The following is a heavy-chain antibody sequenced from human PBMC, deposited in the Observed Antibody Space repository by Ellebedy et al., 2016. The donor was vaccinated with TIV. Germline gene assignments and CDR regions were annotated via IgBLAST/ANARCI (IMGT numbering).Heavy chain of an antibody. CDR1: GYTFTGYY. CDR3: ARVIQRGGDPPRGEGPHY. D-gene: IGHD2-21*02. Sequence: AASVKVSCKASGYTFTGYYMHWVRQAPGQGLEWMGWINPNSGGTNYAQKFQGRVTMTRDTSISTAYMELSRLRSDDTAVYYCARVIQRGGDPPRGEGPHYWGQGTLVTVSS. J-gene: IGHJ4*02. CDR2: INPNSGGT. V-gene: IGHV1-2*02.